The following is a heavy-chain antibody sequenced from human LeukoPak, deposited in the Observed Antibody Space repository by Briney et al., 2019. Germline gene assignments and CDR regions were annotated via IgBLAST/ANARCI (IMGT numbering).Heavy chain of an antibody. V-gene: IGHV1-46*01. J-gene: IGHJ4*02. D-gene: IGHD4-17*01. Sequence: GASVTVSCKASGGTFSSYAISWVRQAPGQGLEWMGIINPSGGSTSYAQKFQGRVTMTRDTSTSTVYMELSSLRSEDTAVYYCARADYGDYEVDYWGQGTLVTVSS. CDR3: ARADYGDYEVDY. CDR1: GGTFSSYA. CDR2: INPSGGST.